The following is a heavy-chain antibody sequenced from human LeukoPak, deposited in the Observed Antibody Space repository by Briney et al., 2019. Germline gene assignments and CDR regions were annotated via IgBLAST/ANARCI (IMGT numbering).Heavy chain of an antibody. CDR2: ISGSGGSGST. V-gene: IGHV3-23*01. D-gene: IGHD6-19*01. J-gene: IGHJ4*02. CDR1: GFTFSSYA. Sequence: GGSLRLSCAASGFTFSSYAMSWVRQAPEKGLEWVSAISGSGGSGSTYYADSVKGRFSISRDNSKNTLYLQMNSLRAEDTAVYYCAKDRGWGMKTVAGIIIRNYFDYWGQGTLVTVSS. CDR3: AKDRGWGMKTVAGIIIRNYFDY.